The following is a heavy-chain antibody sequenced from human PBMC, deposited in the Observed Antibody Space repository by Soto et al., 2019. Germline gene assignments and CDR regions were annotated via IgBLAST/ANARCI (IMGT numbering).Heavy chain of an antibody. Sequence: ASVKVSCKASGYTFTSYGISWVRQAPGQGLEWMGWISAYNGNTNYAQKLQGRVTMTTDTSTSTAYMELRSLRSDDTAVYYCARDQRRGGYCSGGSCFDYWGQGTLVTVSS. V-gene: IGHV1-18*01. CDR3: ARDQRRGGYCSGGSCFDY. D-gene: IGHD2-15*01. CDR2: ISAYNGNT. J-gene: IGHJ4*02. CDR1: GYTFTSYG.